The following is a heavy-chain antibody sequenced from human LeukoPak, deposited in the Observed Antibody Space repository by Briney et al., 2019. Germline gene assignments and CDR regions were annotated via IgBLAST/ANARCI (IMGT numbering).Heavy chain of an antibody. CDR1: GGSISSYY. V-gene: IGHV4-59*08. CDR2: IYYSGST. Sequence: RPSETLSLTCTVSGGSISSYYWSWIRQPPGKGLEWIGYIYYSGSTNYNPSLKSRVTISVDTSKNQFSLELSSVTAADTAVYYCARLSSGSSSWYDIDYWGQGTLVTVSS. D-gene: IGHD6-13*01. CDR3: ARLSSGSSSWYDIDY. J-gene: IGHJ4*02.